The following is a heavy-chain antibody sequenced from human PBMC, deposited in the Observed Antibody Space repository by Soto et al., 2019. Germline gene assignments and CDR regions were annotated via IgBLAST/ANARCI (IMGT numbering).Heavy chain of an antibody. CDR1: GFTFSSYA. V-gene: IGHV3-23*01. Sequence: PGGSLRLSCAASGFTFSSYAMSWVRQAPGKGLEWVSAISGSGGSTYYADSVKGRFTISRDNSKNTLYLQMNSLRAEDTAVYYCAKAGFLEWLLYGMDVWGQGTTVTVSS. CDR2: ISGSGGST. CDR3: AKAGFLEWLLYGMDV. J-gene: IGHJ6*02. D-gene: IGHD3-3*01.